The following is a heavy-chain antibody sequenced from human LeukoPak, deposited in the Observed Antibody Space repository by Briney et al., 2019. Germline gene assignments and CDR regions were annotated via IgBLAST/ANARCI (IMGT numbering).Heavy chain of an antibody. CDR3: ARLHALRAEEFDP. CDR2: IYYNGVT. J-gene: IGHJ5*02. V-gene: IGHV4-59*01. D-gene: IGHD3-16*01. CDR1: GGSISSYY. Sequence: SETLSLTCTVSGGSISSYYWSWIRQPPGRGLEWLGYIYYNGVTNYNPSLKSRLTISVDTSKNQFSLKLTSVTAADTAVYYCARLHALRAEEFDPWGQGTLVTVSS.